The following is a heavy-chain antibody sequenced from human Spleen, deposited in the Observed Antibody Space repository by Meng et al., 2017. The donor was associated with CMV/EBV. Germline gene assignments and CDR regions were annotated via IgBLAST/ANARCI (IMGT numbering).Heavy chain of an antibody. CDR3: ARSSVGMDV. V-gene: IGHV1-18*01. Sequence: ASVKVSCKASGYTFSSYGLNWVRQAPGQGLEWMGRISNFTVNTNYAQKVQGRVTMTTDTSTNTVYMEMRSLRSDDTAVSYCARSSVGMDVWGQGTTVTVSS. CDR1: GYTFSSYG. CDR2: ISNFTVNT. J-gene: IGHJ6*02.